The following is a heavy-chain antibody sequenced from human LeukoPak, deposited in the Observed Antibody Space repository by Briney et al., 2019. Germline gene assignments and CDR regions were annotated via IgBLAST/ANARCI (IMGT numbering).Heavy chain of an antibody. Sequence: PSETLSLTCVVSGDSIDSGGFSWSWIRQAPGKGLEWIGYIYNTGSTFYNPSLESRLTISIDLSKNQFSMRLSSVTAADTAIYFCARYSLSRETFQHWGQGTLVTVSS. CDR3: ARYSLSRETFQH. CDR2: IYNTGST. V-gene: IGHV4-30-4*07. CDR1: GDSIDSGGFS. D-gene: IGHD5/OR15-5a*01. J-gene: IGHJ1*01.